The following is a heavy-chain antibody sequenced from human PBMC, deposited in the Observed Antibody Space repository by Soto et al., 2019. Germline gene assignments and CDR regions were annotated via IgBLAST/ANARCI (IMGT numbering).Heavy chain of an antibody. CDR3: AREADYVNWFDP. V-gene: IGHV3-48*01. CDR2: ISSSSSTI. CDR1: GFTFSSYS. Sequence: EVQLVESGGGLVQPGGSLRLSCAASGFTFSSYSMKWVRQAPGKGQEWVSYISSSSSTIYYADSVKGRFTISRDNAKNSLYLQMTSLRAEDTAVYYCAREADYVNWFDPWGQGTLVTVSS. J-gene: IGHJ5*02. D-gene: IGHD4-17*01.